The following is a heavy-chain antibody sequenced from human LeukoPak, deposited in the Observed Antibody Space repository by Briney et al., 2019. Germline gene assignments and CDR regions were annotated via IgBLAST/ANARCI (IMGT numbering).Heavy chain of an antibody. CDR1: GFSFSSFA. V-gene: IGHV3-23*01. CDR2: ISGGGSYT. Sequence: EGSLRLSCVGSGFSFSSFAMSWVRQAPGKGLEWVSTISGGGSYTYFADSVKGRFTVSRDDSKSMHFLQMNSLRPEDTALYFCAKRITVSAGYYLDSWGRGTLVTVSS. CDR3: AKRITVSAGYYLDS. D-gene: IGHD6-19*01. J-gene: IGHJ4*02.